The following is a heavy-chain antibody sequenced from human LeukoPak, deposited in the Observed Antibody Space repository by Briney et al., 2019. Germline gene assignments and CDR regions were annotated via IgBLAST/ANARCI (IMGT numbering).Heavy chain of an antibody. CDR1: DYSISSSYY. CDR3: ARHRSYYYGSGTPT. V-gene: IGHV4-38-2*02. J-gene: IGHJ4*02. D-gene: IGHD3-10*01. CDR2: IYHSGST. Sequence: PSETLSLTCTVSDYSISSSYYWGWIRQPPGKGLEWFGIIYHSGSTYYNPSLKSRVTISVDTSKNQFSLKLSSVTAADTAVYYCARHRSYYYGSGTPTWGQGTLVTVSS.